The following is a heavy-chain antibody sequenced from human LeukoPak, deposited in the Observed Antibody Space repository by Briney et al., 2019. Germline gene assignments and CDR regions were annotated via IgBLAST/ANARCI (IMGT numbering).Heavy chain of an antibody. D-gene: IGHD3-16*02. V-gene: IGHV3-23*01. Sequence: PGGSLRLSCAASGFTFSSYAMSWVRQAPGKGLEWVSAISGSGGSTYYADSVKGRFTISRDNAKNSLYLQMNSLRAEDTAVYYCARDGGSYRYDEDYWGQGTLVTVSS. J-gene: IGHJ4*02. CDR1: GFTFSSYA. CDR3: ARDGGSYRYDEDY. CDR2: ISGSGGST.